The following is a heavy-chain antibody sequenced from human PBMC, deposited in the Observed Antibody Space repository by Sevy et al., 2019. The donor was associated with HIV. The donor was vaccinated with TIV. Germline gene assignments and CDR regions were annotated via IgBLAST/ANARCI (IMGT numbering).Heavy chain of an antibody. CDR3: ARRRYCTGGSCYEPSWFDP. CDR2: IKQDGSEK. V-gene: IGHV3-7*01. CDR1: GFTFSSYW. J-gene: IGHJ5*02. D-gene: IGHD2-15*01. Sequence: GGSLRLSCAGSGFTFSSYWMSWVRQAPGKGLEWVANIKQDGSEKHYVDSVKGRFTISRDNAKNSLCLQINSLRAEDTAVYYCARRRYCTGGSCYEPSWFDPWGQGTLVTVSS.